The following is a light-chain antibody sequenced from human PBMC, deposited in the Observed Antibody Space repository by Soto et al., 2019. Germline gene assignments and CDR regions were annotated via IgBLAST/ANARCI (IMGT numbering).Light chain of an antibody. CDR1: SSDVGGYNY. CDR2: EVS. V-gene: IGLV2-14*01. Sequence: QSALTQPASVSGSPGQSITISCTGTSSDVGGYNYVSWYQQHPGKAPKLMIYEVSNRPSGVSNRFSGSKSGNTASLTISELQADDEADYYCSSYTSSSTRVFGGGTKLTVL. J-gene: IGLJ3*02. CDR3: SSYTSSSTRV.